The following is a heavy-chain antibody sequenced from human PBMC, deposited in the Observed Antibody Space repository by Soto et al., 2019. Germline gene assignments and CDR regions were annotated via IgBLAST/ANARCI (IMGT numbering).Heavy chain of an antibody. CDR1: GYSFSNND. Sequence: ASVKVSCKASGYSFSNNDVTWVRQATGQGLEWMGWMNPGSGDTGYAQKFQGRVTMTRDISIATAYMELSSLRSDDTAIYYCARMATFGSLNWFDPWGQGTLVTVSS. CDR3: ARMATFGSLNWFDP. CDR2: MNPGSGDT. J-gene: IGHJ5*02. V-gene: IGHV1-8*01. D-gene: IGHD3-16*01.